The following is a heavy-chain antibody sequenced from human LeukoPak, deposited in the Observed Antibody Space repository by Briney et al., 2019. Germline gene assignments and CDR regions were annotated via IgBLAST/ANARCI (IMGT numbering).Heavy chain of an antibody. V-gene: IGHV3-11*06. CDR3: ARDLAYSRLDY. J-gene: IGHJ4*02. Sequence: GGSLRLSCAASGFIFSDYYMSWIRQAPGKGLEWVSYISSSSSYTSYADSVKGRFTISRDNAENSLYLQMNSLRVEDTAFYYCARDLAYSRLDYWGQGMLVTVSS. CDR1: GFIFSDYY. D-gene: IGHD5-18*01. CDR2: ISSSSSYT.